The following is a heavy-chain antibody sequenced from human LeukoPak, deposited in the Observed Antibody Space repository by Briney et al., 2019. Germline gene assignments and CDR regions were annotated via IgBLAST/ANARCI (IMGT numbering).Heavy chain of an antibody. CDR1: GFTSSDYY. Sequence: GGSLRLSCAASGFTSSDYYMSWIRQAPGKGLEWVPYISSSGSTIYYADSVKGRFTISRDNAKNSLYLQMNSLRAEDTAVYYCARGAHYDSSGYYLNWFDPWGQGTLVTVSS. CDR3: ARGAHYDSSGYYLNWFDP. V-gene: IGHV3-11*01. J-gene: IGHJ5*02. D-gene: IGHD3-22*01. CDR2: ISSSGSTI.